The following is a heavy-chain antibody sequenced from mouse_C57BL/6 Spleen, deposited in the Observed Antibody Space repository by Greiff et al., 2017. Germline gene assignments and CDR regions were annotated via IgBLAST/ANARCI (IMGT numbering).Heavy chain of an antibody. V-gene: IGHV1-15*01. CDR1: GYTFTDYE. J-gene: IGHJ2*01. D-gene: IGHD2-1*01. Sequence: QVQLKESGAELVRPGASVTLSCKASGYTFTDYEMHWVKQTPVHGLEWIGAIDPETGGTAYNQKFKGKAILTADKSSSTAYMELRSLTSEDSAVYYCTRSTYGKDYWGQGTTLTVSS. CDR2: IDPETGGT. CDR3: TRSTYGKDY.